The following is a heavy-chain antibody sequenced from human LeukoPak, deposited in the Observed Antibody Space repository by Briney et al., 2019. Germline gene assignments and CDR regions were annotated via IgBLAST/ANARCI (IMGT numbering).Heavy chain of an antibody. CDR2: MNPNSGST. D-gene: IGHD3-10*01. Sequence: EASVKVSCKASGYTFTSYDINWVRQATGQGLEWMGWMNPNSGSTGYAQKLQGRVTMTTDTSTRTAYMELRSLRSDDTAVYYCAYYYGSGSPKAGDYWGQGTLVTVSS. V-gene: IGHV1-8*02. CDR1: GYTFTSYD. J-gene: IGHJ4*02. CDR3: AYYYGSGSPKAGDY.